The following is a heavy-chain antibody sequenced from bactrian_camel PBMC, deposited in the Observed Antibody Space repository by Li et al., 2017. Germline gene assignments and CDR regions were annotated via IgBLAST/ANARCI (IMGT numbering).Heavy chain of an antibody. V-gene: IGHV3S1*01. Sequence: HVQLVESGGGSVQAGGPLRLSCTAPGFTSNTCGMDWYRQAAGKQREWVSTITSRGDYTNYADNVKGRFTISRDNAKNTLYLQLSDLKTEDTAMYYCAIDKNSLSRQGTQVTVS. J-gene: IGHJ4*01. CDR1: GFTSNTCG. D-gene: IGHD1*01. CDR2: ITSRGDYT.